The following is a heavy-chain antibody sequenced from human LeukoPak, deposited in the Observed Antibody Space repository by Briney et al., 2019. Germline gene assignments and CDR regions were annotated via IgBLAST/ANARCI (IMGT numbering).Heavy chain of an antibody. CDR3: ARGRSPLLGYSSSWYHHYYYMDV. CDR2: IYYSGST. V-gene: IGHV4-38-2*02. Sequence: PSETLSLTCTVSGYSISSGYYWGWIRQPPGKGLEWIGSIYYSGSTYYNPSLKSRVTISIDTSKNQFSLTLSSVTAADTAVYYCARGRSPLLGYSSSWYHHYYYMDVWGKGTTVTVSS. CDR1: GYSISSGYY. D-gene: IGHD6-13*01. J-gene: IGHJ6*03.